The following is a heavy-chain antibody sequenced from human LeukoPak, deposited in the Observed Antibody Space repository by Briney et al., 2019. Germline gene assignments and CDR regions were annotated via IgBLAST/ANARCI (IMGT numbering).Heavy chain of an antibody. CDR2: INSNSGGT. CDR1: GYTFTGYY. D-gene: IGHD5-18*01. V-gene: IGHV1-2*02. J-gene: IGHJ5*02. CDR3: ARVASGYNYGSWFDP. Sequence: ASVKVSCKASGYTFTGYYIHWVRQAPGQGFEWMGWINSNSGGTNYAQKFQGRVTMTRDTSITTAYMELSRLTSDDTAVYYCARVASGYNYGSWFDPWGQGTLVTVSS.